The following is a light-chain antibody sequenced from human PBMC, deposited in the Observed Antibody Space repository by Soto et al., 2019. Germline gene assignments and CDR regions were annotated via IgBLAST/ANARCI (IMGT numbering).Light chain of an antibody. J-gene: IGKJ1*01. Sequence: DIQMTQSPSTLSASVGDRVTITCRASQNIDYWLAWFQQKPGKAPKVLIYMVSNLDSGVPSRFSGSGSGTEFTLSISSLQPDDFATYYCQQYRSPSWTFGQGTKVEIK. CDR2: MVS. CDR3: QQYRSPSWT. V-gene: IGKV1-5*03. CDR1: QNIDYW.